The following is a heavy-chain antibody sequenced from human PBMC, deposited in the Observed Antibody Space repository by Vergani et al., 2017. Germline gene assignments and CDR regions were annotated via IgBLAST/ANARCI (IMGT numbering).Heavy chain of an antibody. CDR3: ARWGLYSSGWVFDY. V-gene: IGHV3-33*01. J-gene: IGHJ4*02. CDR2: IWYAGSNN. D-gene: IGHD6-19*01. Sequence: QVQLVESGGGVVQPGRSLRLSCAASGFTFSSYGMHWVRQAPGKGLEWVAVIWYAGSNNYYADSVKGRFTISRDNSKNTLYLQMNSLRAVDTAVYYCARWGLYSSGWVFDYWGRGTLVTVSS. CDR1: GFTFSSYG.